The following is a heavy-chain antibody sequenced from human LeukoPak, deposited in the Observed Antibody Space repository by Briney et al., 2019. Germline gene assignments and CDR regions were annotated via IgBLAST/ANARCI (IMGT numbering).Heavy chain of an antibody. CDR2: INHSGST. CDR1: GGSFSGYY. J-gene: IGHJ6*02. V-gene: IGHV4-34*01. D-gene: IGHD3-22*01. Sequence: SEPLSLTCAVYGGSFSGYYWSWIRQPPGKGLEWIGEINHSGSTNYNPSLKSRVTISVDTSKNQFSLKLSSVTAADTAVYYCARATMIVPHFPYYYYYYGMDVWGQGTTVTVSS. CDR3: ARATMIVPHFPYYYYYYGMDV.